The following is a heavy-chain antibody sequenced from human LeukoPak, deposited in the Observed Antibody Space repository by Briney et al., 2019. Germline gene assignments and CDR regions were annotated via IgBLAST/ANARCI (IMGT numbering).Heavy chain of an antibody. J-gene: IGHJ4*02. CDR3: AREENSSFDY. CDR2: IYYSGST. D-gene: IGHD4-23*01. V-gene: IGHV4-59*01. CDR1: GGSISSYY. Sequence: SETLSLTCTVSGGSISSYYWSWIRQPPGKGLEWIGYIYYSGSTNYNPSLKSRVTISVDTSKTQFSLKLSSVPAADPAVYYWAREENSSFDYWGQGTLVTVSS.